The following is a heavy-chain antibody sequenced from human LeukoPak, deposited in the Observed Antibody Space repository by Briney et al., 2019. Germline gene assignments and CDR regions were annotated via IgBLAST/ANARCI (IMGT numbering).Heavy chain of an antibody. J-gene: IGHJ4*02. Sequence: PGGSLRLSCAASGFTFSSYAMSWVRQAPGMGLEWVSVIIGSGDSTYYADSVKGRFTISRDNSKNTLYLQMNSLRAEDTAVYYCAKDHKYRIAAAGRGWYFDYWGQGTLVTVSS. CDR2: IIGSGDST. CDR1: GFTFSSYA. CDR3: AKDHKYRIAAAGRGWYFDY. V-gene: IGHV3-23*01. D-gene: IGHD6-13*01.